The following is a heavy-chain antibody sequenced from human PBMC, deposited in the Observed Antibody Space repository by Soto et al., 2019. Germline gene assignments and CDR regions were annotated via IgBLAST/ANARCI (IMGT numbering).Heavy chain of an antibody. D-gene: IGHD3-16*01. J-gene: IGHJ4*02. V-gene: IGHV3-9*01. CDR2: ISWNSGSI. Sequence: GGSLRLSCAASGFTFDDYSMHWVRQAPGKGLEWVSGISWNSGSIGYADSVKGRFTISRDNAKNSLYLQMNSLRAEDTALYYCAKDIKFLGSYPYVYFVYSDQGTLLTLS. CDR3: AKDIKFLGSYPYVYFVY. CDR1: GFTFDDYS.